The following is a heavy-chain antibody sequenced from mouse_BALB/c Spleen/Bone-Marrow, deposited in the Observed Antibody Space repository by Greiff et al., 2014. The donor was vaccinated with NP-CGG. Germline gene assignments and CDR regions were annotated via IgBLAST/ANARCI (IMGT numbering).Heavy chain of an antibody. D-gene: IGHD1-1*01. CDR1: GFNIKDTY. V-gene: IGHV14-3*02. Sequence: VQLQQSGSELVKPGASVKLSCAASGFNIKDTYMHWVKQRPEQGLEWIGRIDPANGDTKYDPKFQGKATITADTSSNTAYLQLSSXXSEDTAVYYCTRPSFYYGSSYWYFDVWGAGTTVTVSS. CDR3: TRPSFYYGSSYWYFDV. CDR2: IDPANGDT. J-gene: IGHJ1*01.